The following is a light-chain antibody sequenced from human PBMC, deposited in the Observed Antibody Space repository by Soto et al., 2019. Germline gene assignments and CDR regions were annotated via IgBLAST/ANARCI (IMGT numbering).Light chain of an antibody. V-gene: IGKV3-11*01. J-gene: IGKJ4*01. CDR2: DSS. CDR1: QSVGTY. CDR3: QQRSDWPST. Sequence: EIVLTQSQATLSLSPGERATLSCRASQSVGTYFAWYQQNPGQAPRLLIYDSSNRTTGIPARFSGSGSGTDFTLASSSLEHEDFAGYYCQQRSDWPSTFGGGTKVEIK.